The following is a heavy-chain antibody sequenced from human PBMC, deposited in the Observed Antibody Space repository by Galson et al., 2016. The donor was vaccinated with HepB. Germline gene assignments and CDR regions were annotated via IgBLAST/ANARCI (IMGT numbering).Heavy chain of an antibody. D-gene: IGHD3-10*01. J-gene: IGHJ6*02. CDR2: ISGSGGST. CDR1: GFVFNNYA. Sequence: SLRLSCAASGFVFNNYAMTWVRQAPGKGLEWVSGISGSGGSTNDADSVKGRFTVSRDNSKNTLYLQMNSLRAEDTALYYCAKGMVRGATNYYGMDVWGHGTTVTVSS. V-gene: IGHV3-23*01. CDR3: AKGMVRGATNYYGMDV.